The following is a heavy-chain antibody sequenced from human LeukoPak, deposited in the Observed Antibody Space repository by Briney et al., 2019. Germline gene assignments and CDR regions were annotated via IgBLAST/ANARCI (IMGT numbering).Heavy chain of an antibody. CDR3: ARRQGWKVPPVNGNYYYGLDV. J-gene: IGHJ6*02. V-gene: IGHV5-51*01. CDR2: IYPGDSDT. CDR1: GSSFSTSW. D-gene: IGHD2-2*01. Sequence: GAALKISFRGSGSSFSTSWIAWVRPMPGKGLEGMGMIYPGDSDTKYSPSFQGQVTISADKSIATAYLQWSSLKASDTAIYYCARRQGWKVPPVNGNYYYGLDVWGQGTTVIVSS.